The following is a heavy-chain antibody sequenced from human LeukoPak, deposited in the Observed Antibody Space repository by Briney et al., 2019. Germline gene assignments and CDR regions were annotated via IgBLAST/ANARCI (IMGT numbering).Heavy chain of an antibody. CDR3: AKEFNRGLPDY. CDR2: ISYDGSNE. D-gene: IGHD2-21*01. Sequence: PGRSLRLYCAASGFTFSTYGMHWVRQAPGKGLEWVAVISYDGSNEYYADSVKGRFTISRDNSKNTLYLQMSSLRAEDTAVYYCAKEFNRGLPDYWGQGTLVTVPS. CDR1: GFTFSTYG. J-gene: IGHJ4*02. V-gene: IGHV3-30*18.